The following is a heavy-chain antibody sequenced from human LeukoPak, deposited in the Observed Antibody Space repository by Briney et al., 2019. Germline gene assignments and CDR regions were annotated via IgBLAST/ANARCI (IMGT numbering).Heavy chain of an antibody. J-gene: IGHJ4*02. D-gene: IGHD3-22*01. V-gene: IGHV3-53*04. CDR1: GFIFSTYG. CDR2: IYSGGST. Sequence: GGSLRLSCAASGFIFSTYGMHWVRQAPGKGLEWVAVIYSGGSTYYADSVKGRFTISRHNSKNTLYLQMNSLRAEDTAVYYCASDDSSGYYKGYWGQGTLVTVSS. CDR3: ASDDSSGYYKGY.